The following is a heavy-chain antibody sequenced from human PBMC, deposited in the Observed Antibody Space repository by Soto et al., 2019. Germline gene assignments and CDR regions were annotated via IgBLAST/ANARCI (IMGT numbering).Heavy chain of an antibody. CDR2: INHSGST. V-gene: IGHV4-34*01. J-gene: IGHJ5*02. D-gene: IGHD3-3*01. Sequence: SETLSLTCAVYGGSLSGYYWSWIRQPPGKGLEWIGEINHSGSTNYNPSLKSRVTISVDTSKNQFSLKLSSVTAADTAVYYCASRPRSLPTIFGVTSNWFDPWGQGTLVTVSS. CDR1: GGSLSGYY. CDR3: ASRPRSLPTIFGVTSNWFDP.